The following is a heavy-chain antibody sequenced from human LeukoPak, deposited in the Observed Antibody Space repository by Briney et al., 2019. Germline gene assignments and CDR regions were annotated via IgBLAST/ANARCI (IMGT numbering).Heavy chain of an antibody. Sequence: SVKVSCKASGGTFSSYAISWVRQAPGQGLEWMGGIIPIFGTANYAQKSQGRVTITTDESTRTAYMELSSLRSEDTAVYYCARGEKLSSYYYYMDVWGKGTTVTVSS. CDR1: GGTFSSYA. CDR3: ARGEKLSSYYYYMDV. V-gene: IGHV1-69*05. CDR2: IIPIFGTA. J-gene: IGHJ6*03. D-gene: IGHD3-16*01.